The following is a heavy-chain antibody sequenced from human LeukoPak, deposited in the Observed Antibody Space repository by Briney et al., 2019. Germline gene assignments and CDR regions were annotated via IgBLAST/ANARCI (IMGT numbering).Heavy chain of an antibody. CDR3: ARGGLSIAAAGLFDY. V-gene: IGHV3-7*01. J-gene: IGHJ4*01. CDR1: GFIFSSYW. CDR2: IKQDGSEK. Sequence: GGSLRLSCAASGFIFSSYWMNWVRQAPGKGLEWVANIKQDGSEKYYVDSVKGRFTISRDNAKNSLYLQVNSLRAEDTAVYYCARGGLSIAAAGLFDYWGQGTLVTVSS. D-gene: IGHD6-13*01.